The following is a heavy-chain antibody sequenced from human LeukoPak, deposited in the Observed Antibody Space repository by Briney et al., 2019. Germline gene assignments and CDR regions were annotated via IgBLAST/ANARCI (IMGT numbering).Heavy chain of an antibody. CDR3: AGDYGPGSYRFDH. CDR1: GGSLSSYS. Sequence: SETLSLTCTVSGGSLSSYSWSWLRQPPGRGLEWIGYVYYSGSTIYNTNLRSRVTMPIHPSENQFSMQLRSVTAADTAVYYCAGDYGPGSYRFDHWGQGTQVNVSS. CDR2: VYYSGST. V-gene: IGHV4-59*12. J-gene: IGHJ4*02. D-gene: IGHD3-10*01.